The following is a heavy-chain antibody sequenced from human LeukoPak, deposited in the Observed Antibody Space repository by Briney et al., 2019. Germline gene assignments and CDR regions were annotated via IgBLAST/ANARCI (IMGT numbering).Heavy chain of an antibody. D-gene: IGHD3-3*01. CDR1: GCTFTSYG. CDR3: ARDRDFRSGYASYNWFDP. CDR2: VNAYNGNT. J-gene: IGHJ5*02. V-gene: IGHV1-18*01. Sequence: GASVRVSCKASGCTFTSYGISWVRQAPGQGLEWMGWVNAYNGNTNYAQNLQDRVTMTTDTSTSTAYMELRSLRSDDTAVYYCARDRDFRSGYASYNWFDPWGQGTLVTVSS.